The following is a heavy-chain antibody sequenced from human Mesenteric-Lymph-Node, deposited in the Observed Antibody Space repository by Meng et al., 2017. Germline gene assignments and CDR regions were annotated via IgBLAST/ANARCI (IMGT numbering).Heavy chain of an antibody. CDR1: GYTLTELS. Sequence: ASVKVSCKVSGYTLTELSMHWVRQAPGKGLEWMGGFDPEDGETIYAQKFQGRVTMTEDTSTDTAYMELSSLRSEDTAVYYCATVILDCSGGSRYGPLHNAFDIWGQGTMVTVSS. D-gene: IGHD2-15*01. CDR3: ATVILDCSGGSRYGPLHNAFDI. V-gene: IGHV1-24*01. J-gene: IGHJ3*02. CDR2: FDPEDGET.